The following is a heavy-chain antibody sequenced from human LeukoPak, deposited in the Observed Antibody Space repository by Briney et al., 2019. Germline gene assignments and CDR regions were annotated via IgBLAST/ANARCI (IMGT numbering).Heavy chain of an antibody. CDR2: IYSGGTT. V-gene: IGHV3-66*01. CDR3: ARDLYDYGSY. J-gene: IGHJ4*02. D-gene: IGHD4/OR15-4a*01. CDR1: GFTVSSTY. Sequence: GGSLRLSCAASGFTVSSTYMSWVRQAPGKGLEWVSVIYSGGTTYYADSVKGRFTISRDNSKNTLYLQMNSLRTEDTAVYYCARDLYDYGSYWGQGTLVTVAS.